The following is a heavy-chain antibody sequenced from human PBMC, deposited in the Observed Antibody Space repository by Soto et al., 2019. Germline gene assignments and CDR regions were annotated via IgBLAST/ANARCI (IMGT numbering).Heavy chain of an antibody. D-gene: IGHD2-15*01. CDR2: ISYDGINQ. J-gene: IGHJ4*02. CDR3: ARDLLVGCSGGSCYRIDC. Sequence: QVPLVESGGGVVQPGRSLRLSCAASGFTFRRHAMHWVRQAPGKGLAWVAVISYDGINQYYAGSVKVRFTISRDNSQNTLYLQMTSLRSADTAVYYWARDLLVGCSGGSCYRIDCWGKGTLVTVAS. V-gene: IGHV3-30-3*01. CDR1: GFTFRRHA.